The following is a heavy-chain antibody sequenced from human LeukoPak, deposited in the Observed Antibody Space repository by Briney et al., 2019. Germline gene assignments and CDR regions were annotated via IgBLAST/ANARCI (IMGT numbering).Heavy chain of an antibody. Sequence: GASVKVSCKASGYTFTGYYMHWVRQAPGQGLEWMGRINPNSGGTNYAQKFQGRVTMTRDTSISTAYMELSSLRSEDTAVYYCARGEYDSSGYYYPWGQGTLVTVSS. V-gene: IGHV1-2*06. J-gene: IGHJ5*02. D-gene: IGHD3-22*01. CDR3: ARGEYDSSGYYYP. CDR2: INPNSGGT. CDR1: GYTFTGYY.